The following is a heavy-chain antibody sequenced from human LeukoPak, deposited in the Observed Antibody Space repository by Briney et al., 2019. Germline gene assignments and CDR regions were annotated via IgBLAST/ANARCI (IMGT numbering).Heavy chain of an antibody. CDR2: IYYSGSI. J-gene: IGHJ4*02. CDR1: GGSISSYY. V-gene: IGHV4-59*01. CDR3: ARTTQLWSRVVYFDY. Sequence: SETLSLTCTVSGGSISSYYWSWIRQPPGKGLEWIGYIYYSGSINYNPSLKSRVTISVDTSKNQFSLKLSSVTAADTAVYYCARTTQLWSRVVYFDYWGQGTLVTVSS. D-gene: IGHD5-18*01.